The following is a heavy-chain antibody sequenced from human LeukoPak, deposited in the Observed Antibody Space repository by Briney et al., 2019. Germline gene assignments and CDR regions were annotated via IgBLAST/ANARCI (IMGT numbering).Heavy chain of an antibody. CDR1: GFTFSNYG. J-gene: IGHJ4*02. Sequence: PGGSLRLSCAASGFTFSNYGMHWVRQAPGKGLEWVAVIWYDGSNKYFADSVKGRFIISRDNSKNTLYLQMNSLRAEDTALYYCARETSYGSSPYYFDYWGRGTLVTVSS. V-gene: IGHV3-33*01. D-gene: IGHD6-13*01. CDR3: ARETSYGSSPYYFDY. CDR2: IWYDGSNK.